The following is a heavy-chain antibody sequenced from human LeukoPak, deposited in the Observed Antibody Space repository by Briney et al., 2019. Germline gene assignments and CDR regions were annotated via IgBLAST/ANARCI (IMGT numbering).Heavy chain of an antibody. CDR2: ISAYNGNT. Sequence: ASVKVSCKASGYTFTNYGITWVRQAPGQGLERMGWISAYNGNTNCARKLQGRVTMTTDTSTSTAYMDLRSLRSDDTAVYYCARDPSGSYLDYWGQGTLVTVSS. CDR1: GYTFTNYG. V-gene: IGHV1-18*01. J-gene: IGHJ4*02. CDR3: ARDPSGSYLDY. D-gene: IGHD1-26*01.